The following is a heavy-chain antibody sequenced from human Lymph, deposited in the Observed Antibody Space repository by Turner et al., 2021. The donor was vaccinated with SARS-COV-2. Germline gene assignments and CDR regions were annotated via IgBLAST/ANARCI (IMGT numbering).Heavy chain of an antibody. CDR3: ARMGSSSWYLDY. Sequence: EVQLVESGGGLVQPGGSLRLSCAASGFTFSYYWMIWVRQAPGKGLEWVANIKQDGSEKYYVDSVKGRFTISRDNAKNSLFLQMNSLRAEDTAVYYCARMGSSSWYLDYWGQGTLVTVSS. CDR2: IKQDGSEK. D-gene: IGHD1-26*01. V-gene: IGHV3-7*01. J-gene: IGHJ4*02. CDR1: GFTFSYYW.